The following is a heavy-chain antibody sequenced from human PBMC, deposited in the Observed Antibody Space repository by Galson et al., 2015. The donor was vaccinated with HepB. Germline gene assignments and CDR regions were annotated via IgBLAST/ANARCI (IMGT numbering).Heavy chain of an antibody. Sequence: SLRLSCAASGFMFSNYWMSWVRQAPGKGLEWVANIKSDGTETYYVDSVKGRLTISRDNAKNSLFLQINSLRAEDTAVYYCARVADADYGDHSHFDYWGQGTLVTVSS. J-gene: IGHJ4*02. V-gene: IGHV3-7*01. D-gene: IGHD4-17*01. CDR1: GFMFSNYW. CDR3: ARVADADYGDHSHFDY. CDR2: IKSDGTET.